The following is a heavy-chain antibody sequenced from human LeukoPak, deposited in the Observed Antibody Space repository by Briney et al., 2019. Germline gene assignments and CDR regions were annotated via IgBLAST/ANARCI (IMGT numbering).Heavy chain of an antibody. J-gene: IGHJ5*02. Sequence: SETLSLTCSVSGGSISSSYWSWIRQPAGKGLEWIGRLYNSGNTNYNPSLKSRVTISEDKSKNQFSLRLSSVTAADTAVYYCARDQAGYRFDPWGQGTLVTVSS. D-gene: IGHD2-2*01. CDR3: ARDQAGYRFDP. V-gene: IGHV4-4*07. CDR2: LYNSGNT. CDR1: GGSISSSY.